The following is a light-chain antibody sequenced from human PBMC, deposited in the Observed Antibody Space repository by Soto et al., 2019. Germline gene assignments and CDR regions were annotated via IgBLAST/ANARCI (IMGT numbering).Light chain of an antibody. V-gene: IGLV2-14*01. J-gene: IGLJ2*01. Sequence: QSVLTQPASVSGSPGQSITISCTGTSSDVGGYNYVSWYQQHPGKAPKLMIYDVSNRPSGVSNRFSGSKSGNTASLTISGLQAEAVADYYCSSYTSSSPPVVFGGGTKVTVL. CDR2: DVS. CDR1: SSDVGGYNY. CDR3: SSYTSSSPPVV.